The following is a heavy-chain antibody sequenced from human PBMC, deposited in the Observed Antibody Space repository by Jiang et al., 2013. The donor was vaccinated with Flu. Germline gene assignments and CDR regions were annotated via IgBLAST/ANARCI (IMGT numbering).Heavy chain of an antibody. V-gene: IGHV3-23*01. J-gene: IGHJ5*02. D-gene: IGHD4-17*01. Sequence: RLSCSASGFTFSSHAMSWVRQAPGKGLEWVSGISGSTGRTFDADSVKGRFTISRDNSKNTLYLQMNSLRAEDTAVYYCAKCAEAYGDSYHWFDPWGQGTLVTVSS. CDR1: GFTFSSHA. CDR2: ISGSTGRT. CDR3: AKCAEAYGDSYHWFDP.